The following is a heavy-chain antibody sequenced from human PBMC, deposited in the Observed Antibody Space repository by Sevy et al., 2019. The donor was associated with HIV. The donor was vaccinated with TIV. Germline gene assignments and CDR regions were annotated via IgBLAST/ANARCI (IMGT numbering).Heavy chain of an antibody. CDR2: IRGSGGNA. V-gene: IGHV3-23*01. D-gene: IGHD5-12*01. CDR3: AKDWGLDISIHYFDY. CDR1: GFTFSNYA. Sequence: GGSLRLSCAASGFTFSNYAMSWVRQAPGKGLEWVAGIRGSGGNADYADSVRGRFTISRDNSKNTLYLQLNSLRVDDTAIYYCAKDWGLDISIHYFDYWGQGILVTVSS. J-gene: IGHJ4*02.